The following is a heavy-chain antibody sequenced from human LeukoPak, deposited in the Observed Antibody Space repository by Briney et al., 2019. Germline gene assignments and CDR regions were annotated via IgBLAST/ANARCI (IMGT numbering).Heavy chain of an antibody. Sequence: PGGSLRLSCAASGFTFNSYAMNWVRQAPGKGPEWVSTISGNGGSTYYADSVKGRFTISRDSSKNTLYLQMSSLRAEDTPVYYCAKGGRYCYNINCYFSHWGQGTLVTVSS. CDR3: AKGGRYCYNINCYFSH. D-gene: IGHD2-2*01. CDR2: ISGNGGST. J-gene: IGHJ4*02. CDR1: GFTFNSYA. V-gene: IGHV3-23*01.